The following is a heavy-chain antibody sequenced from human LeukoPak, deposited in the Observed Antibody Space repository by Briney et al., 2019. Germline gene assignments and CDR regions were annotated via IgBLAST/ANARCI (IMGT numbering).Heavy chain of an antibody. V-gene: IGHV1-69*13. CDR2: IIPIFGTA. CDR3: ARDRDIVVVPAAIRGFGWFDP. Sequence: SVKVSCKASGGTFSSYAISWVRQAPGQGLEWMGGIIPIFGTANCAQKFQGRVTITADESTSTAYMELSSLRSEDTAVYYCARDRDIVVVPAAIRGFGWFDPWGQGTLVTVSS. CDR1: GGTFSSYA. J-gene: IGHJ5*02. D-gene: IGHD2-2*02.